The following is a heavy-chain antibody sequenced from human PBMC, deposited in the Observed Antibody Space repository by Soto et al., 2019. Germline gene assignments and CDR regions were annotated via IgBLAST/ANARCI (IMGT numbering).Heavy chain of an antibody. D-gene: IGHD2-15*01. Sequence: QVQLVQSGTEVEKPGASVKVSCKVSGYTLTELSMHWVRQAPGKGLEWRGGFDPEDGETIYAQKFQGRVTMTEDTSTDTAYMELSSLRSEDTAVYYCATGPCSGGSCYSRGDKWFDPWGQGTLVTVSS. V-gene: IGHV1-24*01. CDR1: GYTLTELS. J-gene: IGHJ5*02. CDR2: FDPEDGET. CDR3: ATGPCSGGSCYSRGDKWFDP.